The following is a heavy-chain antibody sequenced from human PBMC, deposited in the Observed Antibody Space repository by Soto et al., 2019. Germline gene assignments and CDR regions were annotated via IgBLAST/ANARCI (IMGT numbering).Heavy chain of an antibody. CDR1: GASISDNS. CDR2: VYKSGTT. D-gene: IGHD1-1*01. V-gene: IGHV4-59*13. Sequence: QVQLQESGPGLVKPPEALSLACNVSGASISDNSWTWIRQPPGKGLEWIGYVYKSGTTNYDPSLKSRVTLALDTAKNHFFLRLSSVTAADTAVYYCARIWYNFGHHGFDLWGRGTLVTVSS. J-gene: IGHJ4*02. CDR3: ARIWYNFGHHGFDL.